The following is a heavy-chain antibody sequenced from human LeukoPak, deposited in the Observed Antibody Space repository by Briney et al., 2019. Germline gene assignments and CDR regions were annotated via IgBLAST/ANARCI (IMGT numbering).Heavy chain of an antibody. CDR3: AVDSGSYYRAY. Sequence: GGSLRLSCAASGFTFRDYTMNWVRQAPGKGLEWVSAISKSGTYIKYADSVKGRFTISRDNARNSVYLQMNSLRAEDTAVYYCAVDSGSYYRAYWGQGTLVTVSS. CDR1: GFTFRDYT. J-gene: IGHJ4*02. CDR2: ISKSGTYI. V-gene: IGHV3-21*01. D-gene: IGHD1-26*01.